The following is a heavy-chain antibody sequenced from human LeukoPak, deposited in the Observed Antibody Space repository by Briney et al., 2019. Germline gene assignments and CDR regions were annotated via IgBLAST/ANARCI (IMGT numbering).Heavy chain of an antibody. J-gene: IGHJ4*02. CDR3: AAGKEILTGYYIPNDY. CDR2: IYYSGST. D-gene: IGHD3-9*01. Sequence: SETLSLTRTVSGGSISSSSYYWGWIRQPPGKGLEWIGSIYYSGSTYYNPSLKSRVTISVDTSKNQFSLKLSSVTAADTAVYYCAAGKEILTGYYIPNDYWGQGTLVTVSS. CDR1: GGSISSSSYY. V-gene: IGHV4-39*01.